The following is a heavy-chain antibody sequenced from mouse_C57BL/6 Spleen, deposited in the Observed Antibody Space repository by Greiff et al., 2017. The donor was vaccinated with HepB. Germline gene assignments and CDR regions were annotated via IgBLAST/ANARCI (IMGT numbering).Heavy chain of an antibody. CDR2: IWSGGST. CDR1: GFSLTSYG. D-gene: IGHD2-3*01. V-gene: IGHV2-2*01. CDR3: ACHDGYYGGFAY. Sequence: QVQLQQSGPGLVQPSQSLSITCTVSGFSLTSYGVHWVRQSPGKGLEWLGVIWSGGSTDYNAAFISRLSISKDNSKSQVFFKMNSLQADDTAIYYCACHDGYYGGFAYWGQGTLVTVSA. J-gene: IGHJ3*01.